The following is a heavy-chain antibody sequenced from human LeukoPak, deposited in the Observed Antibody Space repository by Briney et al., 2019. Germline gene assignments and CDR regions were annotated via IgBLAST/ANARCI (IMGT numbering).Heavy chain of an antibody. CDR2: IYTSGST. J-gene: IGHJ5*02. V-gene: IGHV4-4*07. CDR1: GGSISSYY. Sequence: SETLSLTCTVSGGSISSYYWSWIRQPAGKGLEWIGRIYTSGSTNYNPSLKSRVTMSVDTSKNQFSLQLSSVTAADTAVYYCARVNYDSSGFINWFDPWGQGTLVTVSS. CDR3: ARVNYDSSGFINWFDP. D-gene: IGHD3-22*01.